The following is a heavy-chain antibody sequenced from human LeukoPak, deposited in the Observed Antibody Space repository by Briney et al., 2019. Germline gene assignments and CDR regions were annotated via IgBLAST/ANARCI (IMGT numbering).Heavy chain of an antibody. CDR3: AARYCTSSSCHSNFDY. J-gene: IGHJ4*02. CDR1: GGSISNYY. V-gene: IGHV4-59*01. CDR2: IYYTGST. Sequence: SETLSPTCAVSGGSISNYYCTWIRQPPGKGLEWIGYIYYTGSTNHNPSLKGRVTLSVDTSKNQFSLKLSSVTAADTAVYYCAARYCTSSSCHSNFDYWGQGTLVTVSS. D-gene: IGHD2-2*01.